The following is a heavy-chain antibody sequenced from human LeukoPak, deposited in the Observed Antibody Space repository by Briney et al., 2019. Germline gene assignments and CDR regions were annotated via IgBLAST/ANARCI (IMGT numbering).Heavy chain of an antibody. CDR2: ISSSGGST. CDR1: GFTFITYG. CDR3: AKGVYGYADYALLDY. D-gene: IGHD2-2*01. J-gene: IGHJ4*02. Sequence: GGSLRLSCAASGFTFITYGMSWVRQAPGKGLEWVSAISSSGGSTYYADSVKGRFTISRDSSKNTLYLLMSSLRAEDTAVYYCAKGVYGYADYALLDYWGQGTLVTVSS. V-gene: IGHV3-23*01.